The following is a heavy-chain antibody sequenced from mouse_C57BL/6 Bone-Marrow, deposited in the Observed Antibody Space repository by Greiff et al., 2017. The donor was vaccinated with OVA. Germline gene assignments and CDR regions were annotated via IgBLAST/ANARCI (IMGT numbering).Heavy chain of an antibody. CDR1: GFTFSSYG. D-gene: IGHD1-1*01. CDR3: ARRIYYYGIWFAY. V-gene: IGHV5-6*02. CDR2: ISSGGSYT. Sequence: DVKLQESGGDLVKPGGSLKLSCAASGFTFSSYGMSWVRQTPDKRLEWVATISSGGSYTYYPDSVKGRFTISRDNAKNTLYLQMSSLKSEDTAMYYCARRIYYYGIWFAYWGQGTLVTVSA. J-gene: IGHJ3*01.